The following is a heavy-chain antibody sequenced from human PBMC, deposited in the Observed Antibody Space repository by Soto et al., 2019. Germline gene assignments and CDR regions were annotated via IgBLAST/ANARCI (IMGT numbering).Heavy chain of an antibody. CDR3: AREYSSSSGRTLDL. J-gene: IGHJ3*01. Sequence: SETLSLTCTVSGGSISSYYWSWIRQPAGKGLEWIGRIYTTGSTNYNPSLKSRVTMSVDTSKNQFSLNLSSVTAADAAIYYCAREYSSSSGRTLDLWGHGTMVTVSS. CDR1: GGSISSYY. V-gene: IGHV4-4*07. CDR2: IYTTGST. D-gene: IGHD6-6*01.